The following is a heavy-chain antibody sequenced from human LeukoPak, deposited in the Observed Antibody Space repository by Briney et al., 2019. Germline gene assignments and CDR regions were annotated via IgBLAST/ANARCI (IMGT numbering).Heavy chain of an antibody. Sequence: SETLSLTCTVSGGSISSYYWSWIRHPPGKGLEGIGYFYYSGSTNYNPSLKSRVTISVDTSKNQFSLKLSSVTAADTAVYYCAGSSWPYYYYYMDVWGKGTTVTVSS. CDR2: FYYSGST. J-gene: IGHJ6*03. D-gene: IGHD6-13*01. V-gene: IGHV4-59*01. CDR3: AGSSWPYYYYYMDV. CDR1: GGSISSYY.